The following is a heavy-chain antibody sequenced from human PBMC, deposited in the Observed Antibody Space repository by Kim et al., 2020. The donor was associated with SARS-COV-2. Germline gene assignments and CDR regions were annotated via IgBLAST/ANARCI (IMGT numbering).Heavy chain of an antibody. D-gene: IGHD6-13*01. V-gene: IGHV3-13*01. CDR3: ARVRSGAAGNYYFYGMDV. J-gene: IGHJ6*02. Sequence: VKGRFTISRENAKNSLYLQMNSLRAGDTAVYYCARVRSGAAGNYYFYGMDVWGQGTTVTVSS.